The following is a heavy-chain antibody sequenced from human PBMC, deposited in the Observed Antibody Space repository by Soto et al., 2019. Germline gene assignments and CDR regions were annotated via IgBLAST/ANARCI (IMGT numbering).Heavy chain of an antibody. Sequence: GASVKVSCKASGYTFTSYGISWVRQAPGQGLEWMGWISAYNGNTNYAQKLQGRVTMTTDTSTSTAYMELRSLRSDDTAVYYCARILEWLSSLGYYYGMDVWGQGTTVTVSS. CDR3: ARILEWLSSLGYYYGMDV. V-gene: IGHV1-18*04. J-gene: IGHJ6*02. D-gene: IGHD3-3*01. CDR1: GYTFTSYG. CDR2: ISAYNGNT.